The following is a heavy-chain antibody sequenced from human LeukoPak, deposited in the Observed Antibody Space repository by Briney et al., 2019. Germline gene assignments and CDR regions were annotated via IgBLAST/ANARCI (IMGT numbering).Heavy chain of an antibody. V-gene: IGHV1-69*04. CDR1: AGSFSSYA. CDR3: VRDYDTSGPQKNYFDF. Sequence: SVKVSCKSPAGSFSSYAVSWVRQAPGRGIEWMGRIIPIFDSKDYTERFRGRLTLTADRSTGTAFMELSSLRPDDTATYYCVRDYDTSGPQKNYFDFWGQGTLITVSS. D-gene: IGHD3-22*01. J-gene: IGHJ4*02. CDR2: IIPIFDSK.